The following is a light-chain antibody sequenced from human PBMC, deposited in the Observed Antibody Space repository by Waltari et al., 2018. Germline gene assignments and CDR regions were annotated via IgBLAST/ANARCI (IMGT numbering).Light chain of an antibody. Sequence: DVVMTQSPDSLALSLGERATINCTASQSLLYTSSNNKYLAWYQQKPGPPPKILVYWASIRESGVPDRFSGSGSGTDCTLTISGLQAEDVASYFCLQYLHTPRTFGQGTKVEIK. V-gene: IGKV4-1*01. J-gene: IGKJ1*01. CDR3: LQYLHTPRT. CDR2: WAS. CDR1: QSLLYTSSNNKY.